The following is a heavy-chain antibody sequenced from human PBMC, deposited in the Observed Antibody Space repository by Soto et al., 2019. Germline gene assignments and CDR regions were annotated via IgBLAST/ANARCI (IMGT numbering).Heavy chain of an antibody. V-gene: IGHV1-8*01. CDR1: GYTFTSYD. D-gene: IGHD3-3*01. J-gene: IGHJ4*02. Sequence: GASVKVSCKASGYTFTSYDINWVRQATGQGLEWMGWMNPNSGNTGYAQKFQGRVTMTRNTSISTAYMELSRLRSDDTAVYYCARQGQYYDFWSGYYTFDSYFDYWGQGTLVTVSS. CDR2: MNPNSGNT. CDR3: ARQGQYYDFWSGYYTFDSYFDY.